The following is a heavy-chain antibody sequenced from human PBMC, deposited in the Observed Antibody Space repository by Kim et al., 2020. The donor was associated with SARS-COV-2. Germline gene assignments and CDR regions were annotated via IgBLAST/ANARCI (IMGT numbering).Heavy chain of an antibody. CDR2: IYHGEST. D-gene: IGHD6-13*01. Sequence: SETLSLTCTVSGDSISYYYCSWIRQLPGKGLEWLGYIYHGESTDYNPSLKSRVTISWDTSKNQFSLDLTSVTDADTAVYYCARSEGRGSWHQFAYWGQG. CDR3: ARSEGRGSWHQFAY. J-gene: IGHJ4*02. V-gene: IGHV4-59*01. CDR1: GDSISYYY.